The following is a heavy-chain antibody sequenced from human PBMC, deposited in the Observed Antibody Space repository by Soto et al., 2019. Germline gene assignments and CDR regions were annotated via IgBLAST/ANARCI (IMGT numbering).Heavy chain of an antibody. CDR1: GFTFSSYS. Sequence: EVQLVESGGGLVKPGGSLRLSCAASGFTFSSYSMNWVRQAPGKGLEWVSSISSSSSYIYYADSVKGLFTISRDNAKNSLYLQMNSLRAEDTAVYYCARVVTYYYYYGMDVWGQGTTVTVSS. V-gene: IGHV3-21*01. CDR3: ARVVTYYYYYGMDV. D-gene: IGHD2-21*02. J-gene: IGHJ6*02. CDR2: ISSSSSYI.